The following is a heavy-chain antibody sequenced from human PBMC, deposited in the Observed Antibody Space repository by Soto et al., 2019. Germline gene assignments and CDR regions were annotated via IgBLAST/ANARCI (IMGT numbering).Heavy chain of an antibody. CDR1: GGSFSGYY. CDR2: INHSGST. CDR3: ATLYPPLGGSSGLAY. Sequence: SETLSLTCAVYGGSFSGYYWSWIRQPPGKGLEWIGEINHSGSTNYNPSLKSRVTISVDTSKNQFSLKLSSVTAADTAVYYWATLYPPLGGSSGLAYWGQGTLVPVSS. J-gene: IGHJ4*02. D-gene: IGHD6-13*01. V-gene: IGHV4-34*01.